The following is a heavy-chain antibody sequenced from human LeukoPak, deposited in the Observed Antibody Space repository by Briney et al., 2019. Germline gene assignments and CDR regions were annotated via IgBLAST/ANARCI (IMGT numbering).Heavy chain of an antibody. Sequence: PGGSLRLSCAASGFTFSSYAMSWVRQAPGKGLEWVSAISGSGGSTYYADSVKGRFTISRDNSKNTLYLQMNSLRDEDTAVYSVARVSSSSWYSDYWGQGTLVTVSS. J-gene: IGHJ4*02. D-gene: IGHD6-13*01. V-gene: IGHV3-23*01. CDR1: GFTFSSYA. CDR2: ISGSGGST. CDR3: ARVSSSSWYSDY.